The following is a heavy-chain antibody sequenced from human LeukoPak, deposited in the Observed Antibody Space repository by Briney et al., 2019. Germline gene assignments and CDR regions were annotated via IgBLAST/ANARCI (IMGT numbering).Heavy chain of an antibody. CDR2: IYYSGST. Sequence: PSETLSLTCTVSGGSISSYYWSWIRQPRGKGLEWIGYIYYSGSTNYNPSLKSRVTISVDTSKNQFSLKLSSVTAADTAVYYCARGYCSGGSCYLRGWGQGTLVTVSS. CDR1: GGSISSYY. J-gene: IGHJ4*02. CDR3: ARGYCSGGSCYLRG. V-gene: IGHV4-59*01. D-gene: IGHD2-15*01.